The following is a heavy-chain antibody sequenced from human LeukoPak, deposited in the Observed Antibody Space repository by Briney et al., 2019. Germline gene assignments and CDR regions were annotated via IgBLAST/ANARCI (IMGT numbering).Heavy chain of an antibody. D-gene: IGHD6-13*01. CDR3: ARGGLGIAAPRDYYYYMDV. Sequence: ASVKVSCKVSGYTLTELSMHWVRQAPGKGLEWMGGFDPEDGETIYAQKFQGRVTITADKSTSTAYMELSSLRSEDTAVYYCARGGLGIAAPRDYYYYMDVWGKGTTVTVSS. V-gene: IGHV1-24*01. CDR1: GYTLTELS. J-gene: IGHJ6*03. CDR2: FDPEDGET.